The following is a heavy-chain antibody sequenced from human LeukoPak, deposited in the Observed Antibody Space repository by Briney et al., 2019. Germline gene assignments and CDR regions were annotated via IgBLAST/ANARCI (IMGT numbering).Heavy chain of an antibody. J-gene: IGHJ6*02. CDR3: ALAAAGRNYYYYYGMDV. V-gene: IGHV1-18*01. Sequence: GASVKVSCKASGYTFTSYGISWVRQAPGQGREWLGWISAYNGNTNYAQKLQGRVTMTTDTSTSTAYMELRSLRSDDTAVYYCALAAAGRNYYYYYGMDVWGQGTTVTVSS. CDR2: ISAYNGNT. D-gene: IGHD6-13*01. CDR1: GYTFTSYG.